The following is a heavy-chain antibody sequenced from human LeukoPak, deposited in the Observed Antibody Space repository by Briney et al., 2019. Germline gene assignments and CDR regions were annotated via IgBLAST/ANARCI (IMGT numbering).Heavy chain of an antibody. CDR3: ARDPSYSDYYFDY. J-gene: IGHJ4*02. CDR2: IWYDGSNK. D-gene: IGHD4-11*01. CDR1: GFTFSSYG. Sequence: GRSLRLSCAASGFTFSSYGMHWVRQAPGKGLEWVAVIWYDGSNKYYADSVKGRFTISRDNSKNTLYLQMNSLKAEDTAVFYCARDPSYSDYYFDYWGQGTLVTVSS. V-gene: IGHV3-33*01.